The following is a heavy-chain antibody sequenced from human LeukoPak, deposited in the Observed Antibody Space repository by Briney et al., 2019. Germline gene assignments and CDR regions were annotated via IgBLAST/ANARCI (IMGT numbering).Heavy chain of an antibody. Sequence: PGRSLRLSCAASGFTFSSYGMHWVRQAPGKGLEWVAVIWYDGSNKYYADSVKGRFTISRDNSKNTLYLQMNSLRAEDTAVYYCARWSPESSGWASFDYWGQGTLVTVSS. J-gene: IGHJ4*02. CDR3: ARWSPESSGWASFDY. CDR1: GFTFSSYG. D-gene: IGHD6-19*01. V-gene: IGHV3-33*01. CDR2: IWYDGSNK.